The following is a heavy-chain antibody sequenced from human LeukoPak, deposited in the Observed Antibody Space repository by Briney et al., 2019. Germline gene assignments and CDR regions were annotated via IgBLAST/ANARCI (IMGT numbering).Heavy chain of an antibody. CDR3: AKGLSPHSSGYYFDY. CDR1: VFIFSSYA. CDR2: ISGSGANT. Sequence: GGSLRLSCAASVFIFSSYAMSWVRQAPGKGLEWVSGISGSGANTYYADSVKGRFTISRDNSKNTLYLQMNSLRAEDTAIYYCAKGLSPHSSGYYFDYWGQGILVIVSS. J-gene: IGHJ4*02. D-gene: IGHD3-22*01. V-gene: IGHV3-23*01.